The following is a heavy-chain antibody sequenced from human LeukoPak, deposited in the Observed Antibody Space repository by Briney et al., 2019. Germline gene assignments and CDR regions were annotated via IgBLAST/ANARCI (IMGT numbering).Heavy chain of an antibody. J-gene: IGHJ3*02. V-gene: IGHV1-69*13. CDR3: ASGGYYYDSSGYYFGAFDI. CDR2: IIPIFGTA. Sequence: GASVKVSCKASGGTFSSYAISWVRQAPGQGLEWTGGIIPIFGTANYAQKFQGRVTITADESTSTAYMELSSLRSEDTAVYYCASGGYYYDSSGYYFGAFDIWGQGTMVTVSS. CDR1: GGTFSSYA. D-gene: IGHD3-22*01.